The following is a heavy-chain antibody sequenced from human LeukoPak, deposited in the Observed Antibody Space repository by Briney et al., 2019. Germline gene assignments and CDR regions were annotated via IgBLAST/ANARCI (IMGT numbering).Heavy chain of an antibody. CDR3: ARASGRAAAGSYFDY. V-gene: IGHV4-4*02. CDR1: GASISSNNW. CDR2: IYHSGST. D-gene: IGHD6-13*01. Sequence: SETLSLTCAVSGASISSNNWWWSWVRQPPGKGLEWIGEIYHSGSTNYNPSLKSRVTISVDTSNNQFSLRLSSVTAADTAVYFCARASGRAAAGSYFDYWGQGTLVTVSS. J-gene: IGHJ4*02.